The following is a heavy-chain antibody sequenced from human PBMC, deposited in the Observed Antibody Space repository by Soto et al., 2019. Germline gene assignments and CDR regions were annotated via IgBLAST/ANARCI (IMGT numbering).Heavy chain of an antibody. CDR2: ISSSSSTI. CDR3: ARDKGPSIAAPAGYYYYGMDV. V-gene: IGHV3-48*02. D-gene: IGHD6-6*01. CDR1: GFTFSSYS. J-gene: IGHJ6*02. Sequence: GGSLRLSCAASGFTFSSYSMNWVRQAPGKGLEWVSYISSSSSTIYYADSVKGRFTISRDNAKNSLYLQMNSLRDEDTAVYYCARDKGPSIAAPAGYYYYGMDVWGQGTTVTVSS.